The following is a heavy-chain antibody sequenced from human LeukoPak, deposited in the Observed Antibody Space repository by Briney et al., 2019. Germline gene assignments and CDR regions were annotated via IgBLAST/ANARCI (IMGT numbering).Heavy chain of an antibody. CDR1: GGSISSYY. CDR2: IYYSGST. D-gene: IGHD1-1*01. J-gene: IGHJ4*02. CDR3: ARGRYNWNDVGYYFDY. V-gene: IGHV4-59*12. Sequence: SETLSLTCTVSGGSISSYYWSWIRQPPGKGLEWIGYIYYSGSTNYNPSLKSRVTISVDTSKNQFSLKLSSVTAADTAVYYCARGRYNWNDVGYYFDYWGQGTLVTVSS.